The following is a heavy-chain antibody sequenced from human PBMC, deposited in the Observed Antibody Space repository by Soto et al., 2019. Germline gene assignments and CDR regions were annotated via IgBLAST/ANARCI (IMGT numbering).Heavy chain of an antibody. D-gene: IGHD3-22*01. CDR2: ISYDGSNK. V-gene: IGHV3-30*18. CDR1: GFTFSSYG. CDR3: AKEKDDSSGLDLYYYYYGMDV. J-gene: IGHJ6*02. Sequence: QMQLVESGGGVVQPGRSLRLSCAASGFTFSSYGMHWVRQAPGKGLEWVAVISYDGSNKYYADSVKGRFTISRDNSKNTLYLQMNSLRAEDTAVYYCAKEKDDSSGLDLYYYYYGMDVWGQGTTVTVSS.